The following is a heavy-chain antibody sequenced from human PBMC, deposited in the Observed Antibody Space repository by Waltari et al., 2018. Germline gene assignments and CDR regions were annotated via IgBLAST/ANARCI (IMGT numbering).Heavy chain of an antibody. CDR3: AKDPPSGSYSDY. Sequence: EVQLLGSGGGLVQPGGSLSISSAASGFTFRSSAMSWVRQAPGQGLEWVSAISGSGGSTYYADSVKGRFTISRDNSKNTLYLQMNSLRAEDTAVYYCAKDPPSGSYSDYWGQGTLVTVSS. D-gene: IGHD1-26*01. CDR2: ISGSGGST. V-gene: IGHV3-23*01. CDR1: GFTFRSSA. J-gene: IGHJ4*02.